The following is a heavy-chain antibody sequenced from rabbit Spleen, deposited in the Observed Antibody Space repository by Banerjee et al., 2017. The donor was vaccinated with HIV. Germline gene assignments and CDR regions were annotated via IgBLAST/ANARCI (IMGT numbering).Heavy chain of an antibody. Sequence: LVEYGGDLVQPGASLTLTCTASGFAFSAYTFMCWVRQAPGKGLEWIACIDTGSRDFTYYASWAKGRFTISKTSSPTVTLQMTSLTVADTATYFCARDTGTSFSTYGMDLWGQGTLVTVS. V-gene: IGHV1S40*01. D-gene: IGHD8-1*01. CDR1: GFAFSAYTF. J-gene: IGHJ3*01. CDR2: IDTGSRDFT. CDR3: ARDTGTSFSTYGMDL.